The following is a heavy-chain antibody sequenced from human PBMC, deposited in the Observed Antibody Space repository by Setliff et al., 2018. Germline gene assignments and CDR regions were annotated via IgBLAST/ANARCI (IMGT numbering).Heavy chain of an antibody. D-gene: IGHD2-2*03. J-gene: IGHJ5*02. CDR2: ICYSGST. CDR1: GGSISSGSYY. CDR3: ARGLGIVVVPAAIGCWFDP. V-gene: IGHV4-39*06. Sequence: SETLSLTCTVSGGSISSGSYYWSWIRQPPGKGLEWIGSICYSGSTYYNPSLKSRVTISVDTSKNQFPLKLSSVTAADTAVYYCARGLGIVVVPAAIGCWFDPWGQGTLVTVSS.